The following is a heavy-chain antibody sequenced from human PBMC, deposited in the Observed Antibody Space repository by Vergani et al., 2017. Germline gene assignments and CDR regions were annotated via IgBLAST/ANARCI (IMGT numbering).Heavy chain of an antibody. CDR2: TWYEGNNN. V-gene: IGHV3-33*08. CDR1: GFTFGDHG. J-gene: IGHJ4*02. Sequence: QVQLVESGGGVIQPGRSLRLSCAASGFTFGDHGFHWVRRPPGKGLEWVAMTWYEGNNNYYADSVKGRFTISKDISKNTLYLQMNSLRGDDTAVYYCARETRDTPSSLDYWGQGTLVTVSS. CDR3: ARETRDTPSSLDY. D-gene: IGHD5-24*01.